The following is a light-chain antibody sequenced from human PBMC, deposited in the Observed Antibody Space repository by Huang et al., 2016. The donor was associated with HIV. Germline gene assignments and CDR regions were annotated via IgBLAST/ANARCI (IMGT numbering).Light chain of an antibody. CDR1: QSVSSSY. J-gene: IGKJ3*01. Sequence: EIVLTQSPGTLSLSPGERATLSCRASQSVSSSYVAWYQQKPGQAPRLLMYGAYSRATGITDRCSGSGSGTDFTVTISRLEPEDFAVYYCQQYGSSPPRFTFGPGTKVDIK. V-gene: IGKV3-20*01. CDR2: GAY. CDR3: QQYGSSPPRFT.